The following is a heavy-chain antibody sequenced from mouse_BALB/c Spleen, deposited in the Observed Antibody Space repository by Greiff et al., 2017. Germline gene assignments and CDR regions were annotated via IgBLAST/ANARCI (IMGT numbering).Heavy chain of an antibody. Sequence: EVQLVESGGGLVKPGGSLKLSCAASGFTFSDYYMYWVRQTPEKRLEWVATISDGGSYTYYPDSVKGRFTISRDNAKNNLYLKMSSLKSEDTAMYYGERAYRDEAWFAYWGKGTLVTVSA. CDR1: GFTFSDYY. J-gene: IGHJ3*01. D-gene: IGHD2-14*01. V-gene: IGHV5-4*02. CDR3: ERAYRDEAWFAY. CDR2: ISDGGSYT.